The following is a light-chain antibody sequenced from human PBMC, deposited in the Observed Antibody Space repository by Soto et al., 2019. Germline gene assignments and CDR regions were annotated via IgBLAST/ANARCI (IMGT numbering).Light chain of an antibody. Sequence: EIVITQSPATLSVSPCERATLSYRASQSVSSDLAWYHQKPGQAPRLLIYGASTRATGIPARFSGSGSGTDFTLTISSLEPEDFAVYYSQQRSNWPPITFGQGTRLEIK. CDR3: QQRSNWPPIT. V-gene: IGKV3-11*01. CDR1: QSVSSD. CDR2: GAS. J-gene: IGKJ5*01.